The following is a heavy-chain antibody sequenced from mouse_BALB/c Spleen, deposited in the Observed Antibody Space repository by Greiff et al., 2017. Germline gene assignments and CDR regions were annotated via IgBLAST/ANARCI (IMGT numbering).Heavy chain of an antibody. J-gene: IGHJ4*01. CDR2: ISDGGSYT. D-gene: IGHD1-1*01. V-gene: IGHV5-4*02. Sequence: EVHLVESGGGLVKPGGSLKLSCAASGFTFSDYYMYWVRQTPEKRLEWVATISDGGSYTYYPDSVKGRFTISRDNAKNNLYLQMSSLKSEDTAMYYCARDSGSTPYYAMDYWGQGTSVTVSS. CDR3: ARDSGSTPYYAMDY. CDR1: GFTFSDYY.